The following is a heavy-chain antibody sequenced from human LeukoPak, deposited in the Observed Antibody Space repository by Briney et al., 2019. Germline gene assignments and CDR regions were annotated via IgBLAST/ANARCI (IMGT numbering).Heavy chain of an antibody. V-gene: IGHV3-23*01. J-gene: IGHJ4*02. CDR3: AKRSSTSSGYFDF. CDR1: GFTFNNYA. D-gene: IGHD3-22*01. CDR2: ITGSGAYT. Sequence: GGSLRLSCTASGFTFNNYAMTWVRQAPGKGLEWVSAITGSGAYTNYADSVKGRFTISRGNSKNTIYLQMNSLRAEDTAIYYCAKRSSTSSGYFDFWGRGTLVTVSS.